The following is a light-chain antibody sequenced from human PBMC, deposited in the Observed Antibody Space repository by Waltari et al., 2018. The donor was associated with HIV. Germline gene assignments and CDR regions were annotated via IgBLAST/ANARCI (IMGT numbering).Light chain of an antibody. CDR3: QKYNSGLFP. V-gene: IGKV1-27*01. Sequence: MQLTQSPSPLSASVGDRVTITCRASQGIANFLAWYQQKPGKVPKLLIYDASTLLPGVPSRFSGSGSGTDFTLTISSLQPEDVATYYCQKYNSGLFPFGPGTRVDF. CDR1: QGIANF. CDR2: DAS. J-gene: IGKJ3*01.